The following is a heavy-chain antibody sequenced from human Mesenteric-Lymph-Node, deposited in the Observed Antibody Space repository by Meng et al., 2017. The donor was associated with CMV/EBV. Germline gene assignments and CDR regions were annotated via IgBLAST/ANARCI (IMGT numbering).Heavy chain of an antibody. CDR2: ISYDGSNK. D-gene: IGHD1-1*01. Sequence: GGSLRLSCAASGFTFSSYAMHWVRQAPGKGLEWVAVISYDGSNKYYADSVKGLFTISRDNSKNTLYLQMNSLRAEDTAVYYCARSEVQLVLYYYYGMDVWGQGTTVTVSS. CDR3: ARSEVQLVLYYYYGMDV. CDR1: GFTFSSYA. J-gene: IGHJ6*02. V-gene: IGHV3-30*04.